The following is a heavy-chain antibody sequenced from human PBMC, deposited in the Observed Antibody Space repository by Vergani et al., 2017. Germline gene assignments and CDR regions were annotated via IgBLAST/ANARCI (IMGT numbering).Heavy chain of an antibody. Sequence: EVQLLESGGGLVQPGGSLRLSCAASGFTFSSYAMSWVRQAPGKGLEWVSASSGSGGRTYYADSVKGRFTISRDNSKNTLYLKMNRLRAEDTAVYYCATAGDFWSAIGYFDYWGQGTLVTVSS. V-gene: IGHV3-23*01. CDR3: ATAGDFWSAIGYFDY. CDR2: SSGSGGRT. J-gene: IGHJ4*02. D-gene: IGHD3-3*01. CDR1: GFTFSSYA.